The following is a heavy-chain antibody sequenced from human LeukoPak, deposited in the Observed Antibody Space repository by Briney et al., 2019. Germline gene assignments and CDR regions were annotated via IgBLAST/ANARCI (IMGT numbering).Heavy chain of an antibody. CDR1: GGTFSSYA. CDR3: ARKQYCSSTSCYRGAFDI. Sequence: SVKVSCKASGGTFSSYAISWVRQAPGQGLEWMGGIIPIFGTANYAQKFQGRVTITADESTSTAYMELSSLRSEDTAVYYCARKQYCSSTSCYRGAFDIWGQGTMVTVSS. D-gene: IGHD2-2*02. J-gene: IGHJ3*02. V-gene: IGHV1-69*13. CDR2: IIPIFGTA.